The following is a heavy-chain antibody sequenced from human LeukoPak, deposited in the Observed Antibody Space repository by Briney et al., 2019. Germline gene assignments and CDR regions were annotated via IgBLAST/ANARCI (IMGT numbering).Heavy chain of an antibody. CDR3: ARTDYYDSSGYADY. D-gene: IGHD3-22*01. Sequence: GGSLRLSCTASGFTFSSYAMSWVRQAPGKGLEWVSAISGSGGSTYYADSVKGRFTISRDNAKNSLYLQMNSLRDEDTAVYYCARTDYYDSSGYADYWGQGTLVTVSS. J-gene: IGHJ4*02. CDR2: ISGSGGST. V-gene: IGHV3-23*01. CDR1: GFTFSSYA.